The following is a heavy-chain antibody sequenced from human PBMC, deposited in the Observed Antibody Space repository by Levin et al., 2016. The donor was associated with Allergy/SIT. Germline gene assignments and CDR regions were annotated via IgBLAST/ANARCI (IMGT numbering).Heavy chain of an antibody. V-gene: IGHV3-49*03. J-gene: IGHJ4*02. CDR3: TRGWELQETNYFDY. CDR1: GFTFGDYA. Sequence: GGSLRLSCTASGFTFGDYAMSWFRQAPGKGLEWVGFIRSKAYGGTTEYAASVKGRFTISRDDSKSIAYLQMNSLKTEDTAVYYCTRGWELQETNYFDYWGQGTLVTVSS. CDR2: IRSKAYGGTT. D-gene: IGHD1-26*01.